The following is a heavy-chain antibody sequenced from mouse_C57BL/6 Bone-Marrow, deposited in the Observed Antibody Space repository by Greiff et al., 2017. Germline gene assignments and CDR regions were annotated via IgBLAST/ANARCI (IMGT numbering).Heavy chain of an antibody. CDR1: GFTFSDYY. CDR3: ARDQYYGSSDYFDY. V-gene: IGHV5-16*01. D-gene: IGHD1-1*01. J-gene: IGHJ2*01. Sequence: DVKLVESEGGLVQPGSSMKLSCTASGFTFSDYYMAWVRQVPEKGLEWVANINYDGSSTYYLDSLKSRFIISRDNAKNILYLQMSSLKSEDTATYYCARDQYYGSSDYFDYWGQGTTLTVSS. CDR2: INYDGSST.